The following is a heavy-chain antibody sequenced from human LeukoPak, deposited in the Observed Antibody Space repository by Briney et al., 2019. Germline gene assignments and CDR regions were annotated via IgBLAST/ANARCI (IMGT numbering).Heavy chain of an antibody. CDR2: INPNSGGT. D-gene: IGHD6-13*01. CDR1: GYTFTGYY. CDR3: ARETGSSSCKDY. V-gene: IGHV1-2*02. Sequence: VASVKVSCKASGYTFTGYYMHWVRQAPGQGLEWMGWINPNSGGTNYAQKFQGRVTLTRDTSISTAYMELSRLRSDDTAVYYCARETGSSSCKDYWGQGTLVTVSS. J-gene: IGHJ4*02.